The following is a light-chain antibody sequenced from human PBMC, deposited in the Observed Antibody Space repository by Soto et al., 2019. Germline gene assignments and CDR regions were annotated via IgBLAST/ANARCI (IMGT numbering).Light chain of an antibody. CDR1: QSVHSY. J-gene: IGKJ4*01. V-gene: IGKV3-11*01. CDR3: QQRSNWPVN. Sequence: EIVLTQSPATLSLSPGERATLSCRASQSVHSYLAWYRLKPGQAPRLLIYDASNRSTGIPARFSGSGSGTDFTLTIISLEPEDFAGYYCQQRSNWPVNFGGGTRVEIK. CDR2: DAS.